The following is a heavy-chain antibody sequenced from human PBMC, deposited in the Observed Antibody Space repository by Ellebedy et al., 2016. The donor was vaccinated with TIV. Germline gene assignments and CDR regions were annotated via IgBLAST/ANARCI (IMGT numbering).Heavy chain of an antibody. V-gene: IGHV3-53*01. Sequence: GESLKISXAASGFTFSSYSMTWARRAPGKGLEWVSVIYADGSTSYAESVKGRFTISRDRSKNIVYLQMNSLRVDDTAVYYCARVFVRGYYPRYYFDFWGQGTLVTVSS. J-gene: IGHJ4*02. CDR3: ARVFVRGYYPRYYFDF. CDR2: IYADGST. D-gene: IGHD3-3*01. CDR1: GFTFSSYS.